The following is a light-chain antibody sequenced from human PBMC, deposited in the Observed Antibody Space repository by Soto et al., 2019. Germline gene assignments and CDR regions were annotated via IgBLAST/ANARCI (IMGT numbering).Light chain of an antibody. CDR1: TSDVGGYNF. CDR3: SSYAGSNIV. J-gene: IGLJ2*01. CDR2: DVI. Sequence: QSALTQPASVSGSPGQSITISCTGTTSDVGGYNFVSWYQQHPGKAPKLMIYDVINRPSGVSNRFSGSKSGNTASLTVSGLQAEDEGDYYCSSYAGSNIVFGGGTKLTVL. V-gene: IGLV2-14*01.